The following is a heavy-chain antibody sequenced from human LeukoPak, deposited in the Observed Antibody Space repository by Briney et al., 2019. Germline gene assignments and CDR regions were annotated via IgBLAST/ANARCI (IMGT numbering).Heavy chain of an antibody. CDR1: GGSISSSSYY. J-gene: IGHJ4*02. CDR3: ARAALRTPLTYSDY. D-gene: IGHD5-12*01. CDR2: IYDSGST. V-gene: IGHV4-39*07. Sequence: SETLSLTCTVSGGSISSSSYYWGWIRQPPGKGLEWIGSIYDSGSTYYNPSLKSRVTISVQPSKNQFSLKLSSVTAADTAVYYCARAALRTPLTYSDYWGQGTLVTVSS.